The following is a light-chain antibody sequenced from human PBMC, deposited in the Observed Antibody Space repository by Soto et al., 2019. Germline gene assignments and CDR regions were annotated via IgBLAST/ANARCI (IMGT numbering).Light chain of an antibody. J-gene: IGLJ1*01. Sequence: QSVLNQPASVFGSPGQSLTISCPGTSSEVGGYNYVSWYQQHPGKAPKLMIYDVSNRPSGVSNRSSGSKSGNTASLTISGLQAEDEADNYCSSYTSRSITTYVFGTGTKVTVL. V-gene: IGLV2-14*01. CDR2: DVS. CDR3: SSYTSRSITTYV. CDR1: SSEVGGYNY.